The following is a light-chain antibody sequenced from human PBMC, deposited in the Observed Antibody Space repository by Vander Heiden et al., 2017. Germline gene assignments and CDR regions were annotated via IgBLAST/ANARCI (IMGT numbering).Light chain of an antibody. CDR1: QNNTKY. Sequence: DIQLTQSPSSLSASVGDRVTITCRASQNNTKYLNWYHQKPEKAPKLLNYTASSLQRGVPSRCSGSGSETDSTPTINSLQPEDFAKYYCQQSYSTPYTFGQGTKLEIK. CDR3: QQSYSTPYT. J-gene: IGKJ2*01. V-gene: IGKV1-39*01. CDR2: TAS.